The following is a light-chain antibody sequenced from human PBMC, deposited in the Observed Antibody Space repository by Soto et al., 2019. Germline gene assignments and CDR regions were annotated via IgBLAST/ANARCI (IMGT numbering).Light chain of an antibody. V-gene: IGKV3-20*01. CDR1: QSVSSSC. J-gene: IGKJ5*01. CDR3: QQYGSSPPIT. Sequence: EIVLTQSPGTLSLSPGERATLSCRASQSVSSSCLAWYQQKPGQAPRLLIYGASSRATGIPDRFSGSGSGTDFTLTISRLEPEDFAVHYCQQYGSSPPITFDQGTRLEIK. CDR2: GAS.